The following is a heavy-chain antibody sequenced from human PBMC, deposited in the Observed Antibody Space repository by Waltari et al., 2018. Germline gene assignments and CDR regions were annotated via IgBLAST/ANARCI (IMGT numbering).Heavy chain of an antibody. CDR3: ARDSRRSGYSGQDWYFDL. CDR2: ISFDGTKK. V-gene: IGHV3-30*01. D-gene: IGHD5-12*01. J-gene: IGHJ2*01. CDR1: GFTFRNYP. Sequence: QVHLVESGGGVVQPGRSLRLSCAASGFTFRNYPMHWVRQAPGTVLEWVALISFDGTKKYYADSVKGRFTISRDNSKNTVYLQMDSLRDEDTAVFYCARDSRRSGYSGQDWYFDLWGRGALVTVSS.